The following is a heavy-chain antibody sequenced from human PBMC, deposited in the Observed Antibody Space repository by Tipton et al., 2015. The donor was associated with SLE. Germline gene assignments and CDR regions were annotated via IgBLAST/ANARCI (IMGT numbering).Heavy chain of an antibody. Sequence: TLSLTCSVSGGSISTHSWTWLLRPPGTVLQYIGYIYYTGSTNYSPSLKSRATISVDTAKNQISLSLTSVTAADTAVYYCAREGGGSYFDGAFDVWGQGTMVTVSS. CDR2: IYYTGST. CDR1: GGSISTHS. D-gene: IGHD1-26*01. CDR3: AREGGGSYFDGAFDV. V-gene: IGHV4-59*11. J-gene: IGHJ3*01.